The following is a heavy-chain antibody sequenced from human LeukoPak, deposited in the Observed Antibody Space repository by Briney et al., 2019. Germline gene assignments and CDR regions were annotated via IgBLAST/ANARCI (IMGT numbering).Heavy chain of an antibody. V-gene: IGHV3-21*01. CDR1: VFTFSSYS. CDR2: IISSSSYI. Sequence: GGSLRLSCAASVFTFSSYSMNWVPQAPGKGVEGGSSIISSSSYIFYADPVKGRFTISRDNHKNSVFLQINSLRAEDTAVFYYEKDLEYNSSSSYYYYYMDVWGKGTTVTVSS. J-gene: IGHJ6*03. CDR3: EKDLEYNSSSSYYYYYMDV. D-gene: IGHD6-6*01.